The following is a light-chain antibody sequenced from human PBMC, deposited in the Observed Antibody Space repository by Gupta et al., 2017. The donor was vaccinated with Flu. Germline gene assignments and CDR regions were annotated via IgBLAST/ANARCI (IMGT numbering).Light chain of an antibody. V-gene: IGKV2-30*02. Sequence: DVVMTQSPLSLPVTLGQPASISCRSSQSLVHRNGNTYLTWFQQRPGQSPRRLIYRVSRRDSGVPDRFSGSGSGTDVTLTISRVEAEDVGVYYCMQGTHWPTFGQGTKLEVK. CDR1: QSLVHRNGNTY. CDR3: MQGTHWPT. CDR2: RVS. J-gene: IGKJ1*01.